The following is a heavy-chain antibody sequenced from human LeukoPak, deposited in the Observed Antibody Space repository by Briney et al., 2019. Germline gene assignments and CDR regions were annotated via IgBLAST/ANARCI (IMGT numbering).Heavy chain of an antibody. CDR2: INHSGST. CDR3: ARRSSGWFRYWYFDL. Sequence: PSETLSLTCAVYGGSFSGYYWSWIRQPPGKGLEWIGEINHSGSTNYNPSLKSRVTISVDTSKNQFSLKLSSVTAADTAVYYCARRSSGWFRYWYFDLWGRGTLVTVSS. CDR1: GGSFSGYY. D-gene: IGHD6-19*01. J-gene: IGHJ2*01. V-gene: IGHV4-34*01.